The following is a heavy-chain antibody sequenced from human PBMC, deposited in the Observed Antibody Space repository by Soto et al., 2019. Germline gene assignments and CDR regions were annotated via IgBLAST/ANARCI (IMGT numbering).Heavy chain of an antibody. V-gene: IGHV3-30*18. CDR2: ISYDGSDK. CDR3: AKALGELSPESYDY. Sequence: QVQLVESGGGVVQTGRSLRLSCAASGFTFSSYAMHWVRQAPGKGLEWVAVISYDGSDKYYADSVKGRFTISRDNSKYTLNLQMNSLRADDSAVYYCAKALGELSPESYDYWGQGTLITVSS. D-gene: IGHD3-16*02. CDR1: GFTFSSYA. J-gene: IGHJ4*02.